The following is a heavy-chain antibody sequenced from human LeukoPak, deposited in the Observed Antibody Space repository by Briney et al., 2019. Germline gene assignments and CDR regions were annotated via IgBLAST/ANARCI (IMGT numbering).Heavy chain of an antibody. CDR2: IKSKSDGGTT. CDR1: GFTFSNAW. Sequence: PGGPLRLSCAASGFTFSNAWMSWVRQAPGKGLEWVGRIKSKSDGGTTAYAAPEKGRFTISRDESKNTLYLQMNSLKTKDTAVYYCTTEDASIAVGGTFDYWGQGTLVTVSS. J-gene: IGHJ4*02. CDR3: TTEDASIAVGGTFDY. D-gene: IGHD6-19*01. V-gene: IGHV3-15*01.